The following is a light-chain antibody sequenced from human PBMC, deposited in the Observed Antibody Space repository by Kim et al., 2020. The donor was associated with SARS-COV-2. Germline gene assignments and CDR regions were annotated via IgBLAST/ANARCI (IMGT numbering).Light chain of an antibody. V-gene: IGLV3-9*01. CDR1: NIGSKN. CDR2: RDS. CDR3: QVWDTSTRV. Sequence: SYELTQPLSVSVALGQTARITCGGNNIGSKNVHWYQQKPGQAPVLVIYRDSNRPSGIPERFSGSNSGNTATLTISRAQAGDEADDYCQVWDTSTRV. J-gene: IGLJ3*02.